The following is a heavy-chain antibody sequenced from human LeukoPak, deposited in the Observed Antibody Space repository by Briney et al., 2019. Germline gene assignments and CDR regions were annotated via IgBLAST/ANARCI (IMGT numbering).Heavy chain of an antibody. CDR1: GYSFTSYW. CDR2: IYPGDSDT. Sequence: HVESLKISCKGSGYSFTSYWIGWVRQMPGKGLEWMGIIYPGDSDTRYSPSFQGQVTISADKSISTAYLQWSSLKASDTAMYYCARQLLSCYYDSHGDNWFDPWGQGTRVTVSS. CDR3: ARQLLSCYYDSHGDNWFDP. D-gene: IGHD3-22*01. J-gene: IGHJ5*02. V-gene: IGHV5-51*01.